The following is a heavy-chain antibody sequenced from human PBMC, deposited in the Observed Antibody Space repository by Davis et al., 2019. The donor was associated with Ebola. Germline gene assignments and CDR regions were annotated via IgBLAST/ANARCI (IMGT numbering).Heavy chain of an antibody. Sequence: ASVKVSCKASGYTFTGYYMHWVRQAPGQGLEWMGWINPNSGGTNYAQKFQGWVTMTRDTSISTAYMELSRLRSDDTAVYYCARDPGYCSSTSCYGYGMDVWGQGTTVTVSS. D-gene: IGHD2-2*01. V-gene: IGHV1-2*04. CDR1: GYTFTGYY. CDR3: ARDPGYCSSTSCYGYGMDV. J-gene: IGHJ6*02. CDR2: INPNSGGT.